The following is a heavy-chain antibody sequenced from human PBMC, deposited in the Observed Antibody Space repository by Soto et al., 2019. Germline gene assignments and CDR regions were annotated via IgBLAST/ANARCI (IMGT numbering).Heavy chain of an antibody. Sequence: SETLSLTCTVSGGSISSGGYYWSWIRQHPGKGLEWIGYIYYSGSTYYNPSLKSRVTISVDTSKNQFSLKLSSVTAADTAVYYCARDQVAPDAFDIWGQGTMVTVSS. J-gene: IGHJ3*02. CDR3: ARDQVAPDAFDI. CDR2: IYYSGST. D-gene: IGHD5-12*01. CDR1: GGSISSGGYY. V-gene: IGHV4-31*03.